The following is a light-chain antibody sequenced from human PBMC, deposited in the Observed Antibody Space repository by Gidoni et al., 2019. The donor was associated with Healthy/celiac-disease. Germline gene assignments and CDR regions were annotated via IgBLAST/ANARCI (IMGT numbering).Light chain of an antibody. CDR1: SSNIGAGYD. V-gene: IGLV1-40*01. CDR2: GNS. J-gene: IGLJ1*01. Sequence: QSVLTQPPSVSGAPGQRVTISCTGSSSNIGAGYDVHWYQQLPGTAPKLLIYGNSNRHSGVPDRFSGSKSGTSASLAITGRQAEDEADYYCQSYDSSLSGYVFGTGTKVTVL. CDR3: QSYDSSLSGYV.